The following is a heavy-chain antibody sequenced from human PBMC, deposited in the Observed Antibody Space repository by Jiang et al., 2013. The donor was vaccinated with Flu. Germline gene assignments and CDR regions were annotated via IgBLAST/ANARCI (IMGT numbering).Heavy chain of an antibody. CDR1: GFTFSSYS. CDR3: VKGMVTFSRIPQYDS. Sequence: GGLVQPGGSLRLSCAASGFTFSSYSMHWVRQAPGKGLEYVSSLITNGDTYYADSVKGRFTISRDNSKNTLYLQMSSLRAEDTAVYYCVKGMVTFSRIPQYDSWGQGTLVTVSS. V-gene: IGHV3-64D*06. D-gene: IGHD5-18*01. J-gene: IGHJ4*02. CDR2: LITNGDT.